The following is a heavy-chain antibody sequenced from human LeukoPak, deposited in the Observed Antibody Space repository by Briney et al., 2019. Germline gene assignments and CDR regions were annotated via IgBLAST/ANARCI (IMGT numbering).Heavy chain of an antibody. CDR1: GYTFTSYA. Sequence: GASVNASSTASGYTFTSYAMDWGRQAPGQRLEAMGWINAGNGKTKYSKKFPARVNITRDTSASTAYMELSSLRSEDTAVYYCARRVAGRYNEDWFDPWGQGTLVTVSS. V-gene: IGHV1-3*01. CDR3: ARRVAGRYNEDWFDP. D-gene: IGHD3-10*01. CDR2: INAGNGKT. J-gene: IGHJ5*02.